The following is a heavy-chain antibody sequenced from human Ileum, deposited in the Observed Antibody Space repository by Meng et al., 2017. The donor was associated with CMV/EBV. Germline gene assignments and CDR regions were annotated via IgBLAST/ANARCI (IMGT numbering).Heavy chain of an antibody. CDR2: INHSGFA. Sequence: ANDGSSSDYFWVGIRQPPGKGLEWLGQINHSGFANYNPSLESRLFMSIDRSTNQLSLKLTSVTAADTAVYYCARGQRITLVRGGRFDPWGQGTLVTV. CDR1: DGSSSDYF. V-gene: IGHV4-34*01. J-gene: IGHJ5*02. D-gene: IGHD3-10*01. CDR3: ARGQRITLVRGGRFDP.